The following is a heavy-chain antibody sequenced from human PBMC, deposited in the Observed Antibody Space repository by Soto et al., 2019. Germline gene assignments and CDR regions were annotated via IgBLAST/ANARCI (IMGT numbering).Heavy chain of an antibody. CDR3: ARDHSRRFDP. Sequence: QVQLVESGGGVVQPGTSLRLSCAASGFTFSSYGMHWVRQAPGKGLEWVAVIWYDGSNKYYADSVKGRFTISRDNSKNTLYVQMNSLRAEDTAVYYCARDHSRRFDPWGQGTLVTVSS. D-gene: IGHD2-21*01. V-gene: IGHV3-33*01. J-gene: IGHJ5*02. CDR2: IWYDGSNK. CDR1: GFTFSSYG.